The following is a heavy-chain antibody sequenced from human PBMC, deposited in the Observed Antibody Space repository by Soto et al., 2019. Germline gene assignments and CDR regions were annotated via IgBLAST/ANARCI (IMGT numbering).Heavy chain of an antibody. CDR2: INPGRGST. CDR3: ARISNSLPDY. Sequence: QVQLVQSGAEVKKPGASVKVSCKASGYTFTNYHIHWVRQAPGQGLEWMGIINPGRGSTTYAHKLQGRVTMTRDTSTSTVYMELDSLRSDDTAVYFCARISNSLPDYWGQGTLVTASS. CDR1: GYTFTNYH. V-gene: IGHV1-46*04. D-gene: IGHD1-1*01. J-gene: IGHJ4*02.